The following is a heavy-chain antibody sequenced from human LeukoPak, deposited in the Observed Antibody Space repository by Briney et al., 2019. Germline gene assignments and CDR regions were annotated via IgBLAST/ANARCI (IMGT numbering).Heavy chain of an antibody. J-gene: IGHJ5*02. CDR1: GYTFTSYG. D-gene: IGHD6-13*01. CDR3: ARDKEGKSSSWYRHYHWFDP. Sequence: GASVKVSCKASGYTFTSYGISWVRQAPGQGLEWMGWINAYNGNTNYAQKLQGRVTMTTDTSTSTAYMELRSLRSDDTAVYYCARDKEGKSSSWYRHYHWFDPWGQGTLVTVSS. V-gene: IGHV1-18*01. CDR2: INAYNGNT.